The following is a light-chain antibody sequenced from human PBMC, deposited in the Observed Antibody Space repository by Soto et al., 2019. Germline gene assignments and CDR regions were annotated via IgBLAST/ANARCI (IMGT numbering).Light chain of an antibody. Sequence: QSEIAEQATSSAPPGRKVTNSCSGSSSNIGGNSVSWYQQLPGTAPKLLIYDDNKQPSGIPDRFSGSKSGTSATLGITGFQTGDEADYYCGSWDSSLSAYVFGTGPKATVL. V-gene: IGLV1-51*01. CDR3: GSWDSSLSAYV. CDR2: DDN. CDR1: SSNIGGNS. J-gene: IGLJ1*01.